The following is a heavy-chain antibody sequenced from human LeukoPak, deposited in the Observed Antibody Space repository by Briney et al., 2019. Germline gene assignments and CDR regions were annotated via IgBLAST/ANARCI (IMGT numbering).Heavy chain of an antibody. V-gene: IGHV3-20*04. D-gene: IGHD6-19*01. CDR2: INWNGGST. CDR3: ARAESSGWSRAFDY. J-gene: IGHJ4*02. CDR1: GFTFDDYG. Sequence: GGSLRLSCAASGFTFDDYGMSWVRQAPGKGLEWVSGINWNGGSTGYAGSVKGRFTISRDNAKNSLYLQMNSLRAEDTALYYCARAESSGWSRAFDYWGQGTLVTVSS.